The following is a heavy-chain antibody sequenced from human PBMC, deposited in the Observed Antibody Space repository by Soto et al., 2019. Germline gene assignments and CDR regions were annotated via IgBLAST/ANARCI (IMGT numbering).Heavy chain of an antibody. Sequence: QVQLVESGGGVVQPGRSLRLSCAGSGFTVSNYAMHWVRQAPGKGLEWVAVMLSDGTNRFSDSVKGRFTVSGDNSENTVYLQMNSVTGEDTAVYYCAKSGLRFLDYFDYWGQGTLVTVSS. CDR2: MLSDGTNR. J-gene: IGHJ4*02. CDR3: AKSGLRFLDYFDY. D-gene: IGHD4-17*01. V-gene: IGHV3-30*18. CDR1: GFTVSNYA.